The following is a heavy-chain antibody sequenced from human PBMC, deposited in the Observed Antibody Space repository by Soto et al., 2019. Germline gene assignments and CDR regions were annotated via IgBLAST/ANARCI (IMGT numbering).Heavy chain of an antibody. CDR3: ATYSSGWYRYYFDY. CDR2: FDPEDGET. Sequence: GASVKVSCKVSGYTLTELSMHWVRQAPGKGLEWMGGFDPEDGETIYAQKFQGRVTMTEDTSTDTAYMELSSLRSEDTAVYYCATYSSGWYRYYFDYWGQGTLVTVSS. J-gene: IGHJ4*02. CDR1: GYTLTELS. D-gene: IGHD6-19*01. V-gene: IGHV1-24*01.